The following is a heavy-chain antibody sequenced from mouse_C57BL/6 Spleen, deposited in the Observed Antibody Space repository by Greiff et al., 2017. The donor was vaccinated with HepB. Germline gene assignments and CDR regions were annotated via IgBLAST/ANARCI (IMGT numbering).Heavy chain of an antibody. V-gene: IGHV1-69*01. J-gene: IGHJ4*01. CDR2: IDPSDSYT. CDR1: GYTFTSYW. Sequence: QVQLQQPGAELVMPGASVKLSCKASGYTFTSYWMHWVKQRPGQGLEWIGEIDPSDSYTNYNQKFKGKSTLTVDKSSSTAYMQLSSLTSEDSAVYYCARRGRDYAMDYWGKGTSVTVSS. CDR3: ARRGRDYAMDY. D-gene: IGHD3-3*01.